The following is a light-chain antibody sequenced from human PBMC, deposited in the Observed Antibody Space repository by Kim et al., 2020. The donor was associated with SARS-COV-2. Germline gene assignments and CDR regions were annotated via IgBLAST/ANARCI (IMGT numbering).Light chain of an antibody. CDR2: EDD. Sequence: GKTITSSCTRGSCSIADNYVQWYQQRPGGVPIIVTYEDDQRPSGVSDRFSGSIDNSSNSASLTISGLKTEDEADYYCQSYNRSNVVFGGGTQLTVL. CDR3: QSYNRSNVV. CDR1: SCSIADNY. J-gene: IGLJ2*01. V-gene: IGLV6-57*03.